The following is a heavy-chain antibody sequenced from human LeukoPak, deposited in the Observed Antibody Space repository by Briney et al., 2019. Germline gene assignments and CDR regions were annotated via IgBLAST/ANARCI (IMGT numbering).Heavy chain of an antibody. Sequence: GGSLRLSCAASGFTFSSYAMHWVRQAPGKGLEWVAVISYDGSIKYYADSVKGRFTISRDNSKNTLYLQMNSLRAEDTAVYYCARDANYYGSGSYYNERELDYWGQGTLVTVSS. CDR2: ISYDGSIK. D-gene: IGHD3-10*01. CDR1: GFTFSSYA. CDR3: ARDANYYGSGSYYNERELDY. J-gene: IGHJ4*02. V-gene: IGHV3-30*04.